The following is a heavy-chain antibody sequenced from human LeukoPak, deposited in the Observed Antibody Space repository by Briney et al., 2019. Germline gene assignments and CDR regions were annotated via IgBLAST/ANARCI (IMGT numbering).Heavy chain of an antibody. CDR1: GYTFTSYG. J-gene: IGHJ6*03. CDR3: ARGSNSYYYYYMDV. Sequence: GASVKVSCKASGYTFTSYGISWVRQAPGQGLEWMGWISAYNGNTNYAQKFQGRVTITTDESTSTAYMELSSLRSEDTAVYYCARGSNSYYYYYMDVWGKGTTVTVSS. V-gene: IGHV1-18*01. D-gene: IGHD4-11*01. CDR2: ISAYNGNT.